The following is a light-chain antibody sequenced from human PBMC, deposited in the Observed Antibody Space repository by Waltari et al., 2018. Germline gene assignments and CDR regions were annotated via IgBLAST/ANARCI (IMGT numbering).Light chain of an antibody. J-gene: IGLJ2*01. Sequence: QSALTQPRSVSGSPGQSVTISCTGTRSDVGGYNYVSWYQQHPGKAPKLMIYDVSKRPSGVPDRFSGSKSGNTASLTISGLQAEDEADYYCCSYAGSYTGVFGGGTKLTVL. V-gene: IGLV2-11*01. CDR1: RSDVGGYNY. CDR3: CSYAGSYTGV. CDR2: DVS.